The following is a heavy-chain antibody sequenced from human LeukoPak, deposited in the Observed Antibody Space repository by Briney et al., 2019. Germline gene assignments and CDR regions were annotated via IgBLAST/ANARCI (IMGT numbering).Heavy chain of an antibody. CDR2: INHSGST. D-gene: IGHD3-10*01. J-gene: IGHJ4*02. V-gene: IGHV4-34*01. Sequence: SETLSLTCAVYGGSFSGYYWSWIRQPPGKGLEWIGEINHSGSTNYNPSLKSRVTISVDTSKNQWSLKLTSVTAADTAVYYCARGYGPGNYYPKDYWGQGTLVTVSS. CDR3: ARGYGPGNYYPKDY. CDR1: GGSFSGYY.